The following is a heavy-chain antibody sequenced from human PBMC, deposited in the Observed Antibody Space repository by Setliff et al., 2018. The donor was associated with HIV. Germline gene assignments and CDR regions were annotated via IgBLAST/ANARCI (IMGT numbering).Heavy chain of an antibody. J-gene: IGHJ4*02. Sequence: SVKVSCKASGYTFTRYYMHWVRQAPGQGLEWMGVINPSGGSTSYAQKFQGRVTMTGDTSTSTVYMELSSLRSEDRAVYYCARGTPYTNSFDYWGQGTLVTVSS. V-gene: IGHV1-46*01. D-gene: IGHD2-8*01. CDR2: INPSGGST. CDR1: GYTFTRYY. CDR3: ARGTPYTNSFDY.